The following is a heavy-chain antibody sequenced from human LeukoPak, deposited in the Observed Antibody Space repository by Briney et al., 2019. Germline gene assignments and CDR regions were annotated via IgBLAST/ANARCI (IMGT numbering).Heavy chain of an antibody. CDR1: GFTVTSNY. CDR2: IYSGGNT. CDR3: ARVLSYYGSGTHHYFDY. Sequence: PGGSLRLSCAASGFTVTSNYMSWVRQAPGKGLEWVSVIYSGGNTYYADSVKGRFTISRDNSKNTLYLQMNSLRAEDTAVYYCARVLSYYGSGTHHYFDYWGQGTLVTVSS. J-gene: IGHJ4*02. V-gene: IGHV3-53*01. D-gene: IGHD3-10*01.